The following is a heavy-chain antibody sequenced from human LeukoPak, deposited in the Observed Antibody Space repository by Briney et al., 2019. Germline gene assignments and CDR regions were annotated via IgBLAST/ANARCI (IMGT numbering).Heavy chain of an antibody. CDR2: INHSGST. D-gene: IGHD3-3*01. J-gene: IGHJ4*02. CDR1: GGSFSGYY. CDR3: ARVGPYYDFWSGYYTRQIFDY. Sequence: SETLSLTCAVYGGSFSGYYWSWIRQPPGKGLEWSGEINHSGSTNYNPSLKSRVTISVDTSKNQFSLKLSSVTAADTAVYYCARVGPYYDFWSGYYTRQIFDYWGQGTLVTVSS. V-gene: IGHV4-34*01.